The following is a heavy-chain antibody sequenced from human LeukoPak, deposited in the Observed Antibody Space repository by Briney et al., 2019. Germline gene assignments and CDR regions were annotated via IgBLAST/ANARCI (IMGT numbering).Heavy chain of an antibody. V-gene: IGHV4-59*01. CDR1: GGSISTYY. Sequence: SETLSLTCTVSGGSISTYYWSWIRQPPGKGLEWIGYIYYSGSTNYNPSLKSRVTISVDTSKNQFSLKLSSVTAADTAVYYCARSDEDRRRYSSSWYTFSLDYWGQGTLVTVSS. CDR2: IYYSGST. D-gene: IGHD6-13*01. CDR3: ARSDEDRRRYSSSWYTFSLDY. J-gene: IGHJ4*02.